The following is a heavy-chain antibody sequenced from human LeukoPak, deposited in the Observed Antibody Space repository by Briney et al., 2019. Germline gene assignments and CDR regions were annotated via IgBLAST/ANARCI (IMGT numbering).Heavy chain of an antibody. V-gene: IGHV3-23*01. CDR1: GFTFSNYA. D-gene: IGHD7-27*01. CDR3: AKAVDNWGAYK. CDR2: IRSSSCST. Sequence: GGSLRLSCAASGFTFSNYAMSWVGQAPGKGREWVAGIRSSSCSTDYADYAKGRFTISRDNSKNTLYLKMNSLRADDTAVYFCAKAVDNWGAYKWGQGTMVTASS. J-gene: IGHJ4*02.